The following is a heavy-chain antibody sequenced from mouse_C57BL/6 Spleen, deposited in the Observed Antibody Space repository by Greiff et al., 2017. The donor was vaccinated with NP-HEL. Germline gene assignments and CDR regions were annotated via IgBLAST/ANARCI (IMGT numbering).Heavy chain of an antibody. CDR3: ARGGDWDLYWYFDV. D-gene: IGHD4-1*01. V-gene: IGHV3-6*01. CDR1: GYSITSGYY. J-gene: IGHJ1*01. Sequence: DVKLQESGPGLVKPSQSLSLTCSVTGYSITSGYYWNWIRQFPGNKLEWMGYISYDGSNNYNPSLKNRISITRDTSKNQFFLKLNSVTTEDTATYYCARGGDWDLYWYFDVWGPGTTVTVSS. CDR2: ISYDGSN.